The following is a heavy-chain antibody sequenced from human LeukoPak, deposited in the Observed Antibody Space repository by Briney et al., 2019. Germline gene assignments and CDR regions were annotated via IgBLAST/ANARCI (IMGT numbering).Heavy chain of an antibody. V-gene: IGHV3-21*01. J-gene: IGHJ6*03. CDR2: ITSSGAYI. CDR1: GFTFNYYN. D-gene: IGHD1-26*01. Sequence: GGSLRLSCAASGFTFNYYNMNWVRQAPGKALEWVSSITSSGAYIFYADSVRGRFTISRDNAKDSLYLQMNSLGPEDTAVYYCARDPYSGNYGNYYYYYMDVWGKGTTVTISS. CDR3: ARDPYSGNYGNYYYYYMDV.